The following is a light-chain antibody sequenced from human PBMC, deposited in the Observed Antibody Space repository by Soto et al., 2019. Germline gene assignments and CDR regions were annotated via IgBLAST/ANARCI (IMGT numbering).Light chain of an antibody. CDR2: EVS. J-gene: IGLJ1*01. CDR3: SSYTSSRAYV. Sequence: QSALTQPASVSGSPGQSITISCTGTSSDVGGYNYVSWYQQQSGKAPKLMIHEVSNRPSGVSNRFSGSKSGNTASLTISGLQAEGEADYYCSSYTSSRAYVFGIGTK. V-gene: IGLV2-14*01. CDR1: SSDVGGYNY.